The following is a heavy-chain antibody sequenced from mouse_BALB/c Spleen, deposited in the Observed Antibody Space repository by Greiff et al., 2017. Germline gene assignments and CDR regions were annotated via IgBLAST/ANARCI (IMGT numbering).Heavy chain of an antibody. J-gene: IGHJ3*01. D-gene: IGHD2-1*01. CDR1: GYTLTDYY. CDR2: INPDNGVT. Sequence: VQLKESGPELVKPGASVKMSCKASGYTLTDYYMKWVKQSHGKSLVWIGDINPDNGVTFYNQKFKGKATLTVDKSSSTAYMQLNSLTSEDSAVYYCTRSLYGNYEAWFAYRGQGTLVTVSA. CDR3: TRSLYGNYEAWFAY. V-gene: IGHV1-26*01.